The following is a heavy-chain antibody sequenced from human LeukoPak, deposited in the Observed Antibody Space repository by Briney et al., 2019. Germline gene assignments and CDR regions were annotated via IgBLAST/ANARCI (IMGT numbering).Heavy chain of an antibody. CDR2: INPNSGGT. J-gene: IGHJ3*02. V-gene: IGHV1-2*02. CDR3: ARGSCSSTSCYTENDAFDI. D-gene: IGHD2-2*02. CDR1: GYTFTGYY. Sequence: ASVKVSCKASGYTFTGYYMHWVRQAPGQGLGWRGWINPNSGGTNYAQKFQGRVTMTRDTSISTAYMELSRLRSDDTAVYYCARGSCSSTSCYTENDAFDIWGQGTMVTVSS.